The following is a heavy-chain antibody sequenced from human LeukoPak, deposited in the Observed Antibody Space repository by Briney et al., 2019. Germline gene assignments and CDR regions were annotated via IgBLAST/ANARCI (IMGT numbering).Heavy chain of an antibody. CDR1: GYTLTELS. D-gene: IGHD3-10*01. CDR2: FDPEDGET. J-gene: IGHJ4*02. Sequence: ASVKVSCKVSGYTLTELSMHWVRQAPGKGLEWMGGFDPEDGETIYARKFQGRVTMTEDTSTDTAYMELSSLRSEDTAVYYCATNPLWFGELLYESDYWGQGTLVTVSS. V-gene: IGHV1-24*01. CDR3: ATNPLWFGELLYESDY.